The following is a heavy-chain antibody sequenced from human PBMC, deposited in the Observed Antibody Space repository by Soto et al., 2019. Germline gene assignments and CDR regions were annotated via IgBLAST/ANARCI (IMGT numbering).Heavy chain of an antibody. CDR1: GGSISSYY. Sequence: SETLSLTCTVSGGSISSYYWSWIRQPPGKGLEWIGYIYYSGSTNYNPSLKSRVTISVDTSKNQFSLKLSSVTAADTAVYYCASENYEGAFDIWAQRTMVTVSS. D-gene: IGHD3-22*01. CDR3: ASENYEGAFDI. J-gene: IGHJ3*02. V-gene: IGHV4-59*01. CDR2: IYYSGST.